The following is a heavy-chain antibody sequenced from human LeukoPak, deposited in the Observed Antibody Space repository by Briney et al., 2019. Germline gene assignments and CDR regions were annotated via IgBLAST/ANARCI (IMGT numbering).Heavy chain of an antibody. CDR3: ARVEDQRYSYGSHYYYYYMDV. D-gene: IGHD5-18*01. CDR2: ISYDGSNK. Sequence: GGSLRLSCAASGFTFSSYAMHWVRQAPGKGLEWVAVISYDGSNKYYADSVKGRFTISRDNSKNTLYLQMNSLRAEDTAVYYCARVEDQRYSYGSHYYYYYMDVWGKGTTVTISS. V-gene: IGHV3-30*04. J-gene: IGHJ6*03. CDR1: GFTFSSYA.